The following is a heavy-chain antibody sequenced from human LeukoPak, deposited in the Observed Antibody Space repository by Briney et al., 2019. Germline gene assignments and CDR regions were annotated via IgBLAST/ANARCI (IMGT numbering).Heavy chain of an antibody. V-gene: IGHV4-34*01. CDR3: AGPHGYDSSSGNYYYYYGMDV. Sequence: SETLSLTCAVYGGSFSGYYWSWIRQPPGKGLEWIGEINHSGSTNYNPSLKSRVTISVDTSKNQFSLKLSSVTAADTAVYYCAGPHGYDSSSGNYYYYYGMDVWGQGTTVTVSS. J-gene: IGHJ6*02. D-gene: IGHD3-22*01. CDR2: INHSGST. CDR1: GGSFSGYY.